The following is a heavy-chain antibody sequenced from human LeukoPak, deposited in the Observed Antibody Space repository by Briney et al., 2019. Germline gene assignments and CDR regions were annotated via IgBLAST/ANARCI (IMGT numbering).Heavy chain of an antibody. D-gene: IGHD1-1*01. CDR3: ARDGSERRPRDAFDI. V-gene: IGHV4-39*07. CDR2: IYYSGST. CDR1: GGSISSSSYY. Sequence: SETLSLTCTVSGGSISSSSYYWGWIRQPPGKGLEWIGSIYYSGSTYYNPSLKSRVTISVDTSKNQFSLKLSSVTAADTAVYYCARDGSERRPRDAFDIWGQGTMVTVSS. J-gene: IGHJ3*02.